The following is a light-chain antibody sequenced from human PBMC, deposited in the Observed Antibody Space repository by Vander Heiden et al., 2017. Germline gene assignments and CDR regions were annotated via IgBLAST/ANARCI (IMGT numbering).Light chain of an antibody. CDR3: QQSDSTPHT. Sequence: IQMTQSPSSMSASVGDRVTITCRASQSIATYLNWYQRKPGKAPKLLIYTTARLQSGVPSRFSGSGSGTDFTLTISRLQPEDFAVYYCQQSDSTPHTFVQGTKVEIK. V-gene: IGKV1-39*01. CDR1: QSIATY. CDR2: TTA. J-gene: IGKJ2*01.